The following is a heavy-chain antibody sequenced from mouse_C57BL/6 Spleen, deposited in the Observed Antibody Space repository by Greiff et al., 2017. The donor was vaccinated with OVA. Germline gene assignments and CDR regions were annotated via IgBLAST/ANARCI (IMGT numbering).Heavy chain of an antibody. Sequence: VQLQQPGAELVKPGASVKLSCKASGYTFTSYWMHWVKQRPGRGLEWIGRIDPNSGGTKYNEKFKSKATLTVDKPSSTAYMQRSSLSSEDSAGYYCVRGDNSGRSSARGSYWGEGTLGTVSA. CDR2: IDPNSGGT. CDR3: VRGDNSGRSSARGSY. CDR1: GYTFTSYW. V-gene: IGHV1-72*01. D-gene: IGHD1-1*01. J-gene: IGHJ3*01.